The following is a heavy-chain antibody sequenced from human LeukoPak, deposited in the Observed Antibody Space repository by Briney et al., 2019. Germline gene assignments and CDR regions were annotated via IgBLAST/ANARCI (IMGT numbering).Heavy chain of an antibody. CDR1: GFTFITYG. CDR2: ISGSGGST. CDR3: AKDRWSNTVDAYDY. Sequence: PGGSLRLSCESSGFTFITYGMSWVRQAPGKGLEWVSVISGSGGSTYYADSVKGRFTISRDNSKNTLYLQMNSLRAEDTALYYCAKDRWSNTVDAYDYWGQGTLVTVSS. J-gene: IGHJ4*02. V-gene: IGHV3-23*01. D-gene: IGHD2-15*01.